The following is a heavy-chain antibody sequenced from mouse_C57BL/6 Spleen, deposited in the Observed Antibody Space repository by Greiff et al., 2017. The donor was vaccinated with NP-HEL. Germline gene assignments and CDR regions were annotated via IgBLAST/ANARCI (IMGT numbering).Heavy chain of an antibody. Sequence: QVQLKESGAELARPGASVKLSCKASGYTFTSYGISWVKQRTGQGLEWIGEIYPRSGNTYYNEKFKGKATLTADKSSSTAYMELRSLTSEDSAVYFCARTGHYYGSSSAWFAYWGQGTLVTVSA. CDR3: ARTGHYYGSSSAWFAY. D-gene: IGHD1-1*01. V-gene: IGHV1-81*01. CDR2: IYPRSGNT. CDR1: GYTFTSYG. J-gene: IGHJ3*01.